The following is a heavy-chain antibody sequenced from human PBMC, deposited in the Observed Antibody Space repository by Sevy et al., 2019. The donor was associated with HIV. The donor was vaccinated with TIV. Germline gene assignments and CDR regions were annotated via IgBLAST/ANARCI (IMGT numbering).Heavy chain of an antibody. D-gene: IGHD2-2*01. Sequence: GGSLRLSCAASGFTFSSYAMHWVCQAPGKGLEWVAVISYDGSNKYYADSVKGRFTISRDNSKNTLYLQMNSLRAEDTAVYYCAREACSSTSCFDYWGQGTLVTVSS. V-gene: IGHV3-30-3*01. CDR3: AREACSSTSCFDY. J-gene: IGHJ4*02. CDR1: GFTFSSYA. CDR2: ISYDGSNK.